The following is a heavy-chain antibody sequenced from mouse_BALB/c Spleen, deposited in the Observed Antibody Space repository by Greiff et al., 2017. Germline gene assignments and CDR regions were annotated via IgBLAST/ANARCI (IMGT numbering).Heavy chain of an antibody. CDR3: ARIKTQYGNPYFDY. CDR1: GYTFTSYW. CDR2: INPSTGYT. Sequence: QVQLQQSGAELAKPGASVKMSCKASGYTFTSYWMHWVKQRPGQGLEWIGYINPSTGYTEYNQKFKDKATLTADKSSSTAYMQLSSLTSEDSAVYYCARIKTQYGNPYFDYWGQGTTLTVSS. V-gene: IGHV1-7*01. D-gene: IGHD2-10*02. J-gene: IGHJ2*01.